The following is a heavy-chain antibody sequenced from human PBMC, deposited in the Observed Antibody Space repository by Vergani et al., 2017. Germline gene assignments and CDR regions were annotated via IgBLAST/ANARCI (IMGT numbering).Heavy chain of an antibody. Sequence: EVPLVQSGAEVKKPGESLKISCKVSGYRFTNYCIGWVRQMPGKGLEWMEIIYPGDSDTRYSPSFQGQVTISVDKSISTAYLQWSSLKASDTAMYYCARHFDGSGTIGGYKYYYYAMDVWGQGTTVTVSS. V-gene: IGHV5-51*01. CDR3: ARHFDGSGTIGGYKYYYYAMDV. CDR2: IYPGDSDT. CDR1: GYRFTNYC. D-gene: IGHD3-10*01. J-gene: IGHJ6*02.